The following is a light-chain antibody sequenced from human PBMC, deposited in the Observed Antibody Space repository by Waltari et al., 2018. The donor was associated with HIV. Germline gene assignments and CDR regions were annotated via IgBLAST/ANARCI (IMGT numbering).Light chain of an antibody. Sequence: EIVMTQSPATLSVSPGDRVTLSCRACQTIASNLAWYQHKPGQAPRLLIYGASTRATGIPARFSGSRSGTEFTLTISSLQSEDFAIYYCQHYNNWPRYTFGQGTKLEVK. CDR1: QTIASN. V-gene: IGKV3-15*01. CDR3: QHYNNWPRYT. CDR2: GAS. J-gene: IGKJ2*01.